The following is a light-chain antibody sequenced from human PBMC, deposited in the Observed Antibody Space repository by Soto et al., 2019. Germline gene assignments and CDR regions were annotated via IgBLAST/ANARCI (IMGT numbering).Light chain of an antibody. Sequence: EIVLTQSPGTLSLSPGERATLSCRASQSVGNNYLAWYQQKPGQAPRLLIYGASSRATGIPDRFSSSGSGTDFTLTISRLEPEDSAVYYCQEYGSSLRTFGQGTKVEIK. CDR1: QSVGNNY. CDR3: QEYGSSLRT. J-gene: IGKJ1*01. CDR2: GAS. V-gene: IGKV3-20*01.